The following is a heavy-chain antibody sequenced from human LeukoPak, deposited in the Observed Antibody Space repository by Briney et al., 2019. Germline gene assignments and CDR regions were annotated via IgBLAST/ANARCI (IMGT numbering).Heavy chain of an antibody. Sequence: SETLSLTCTVSGGSISSYYWSWIRQPPGKGLEWIGYIYYSGSTNYNPSLKSRVTISVDTSKNQFSLKLSSVTAADTAVYYCASRRFGELFFEYWGQGTPVTVSS. CDR3: ASRRFGELFFEY. D-gene: IGHD3-10*01. CDR1: GGSISSYY. CDR2: IYYSGST. J-gene: IGHJ4*02. V-gene: IGHV4-59*01.